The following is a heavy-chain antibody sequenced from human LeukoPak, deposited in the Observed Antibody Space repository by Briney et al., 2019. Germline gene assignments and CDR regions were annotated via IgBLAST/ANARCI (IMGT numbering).Heavy chain of an antibody. Sequence: GASVKVSCKASGYTFTGYYMHWVRQAPGQGLEWMGWINPNSGGTNYAQKFQGRVTTTRDTSISTAYMELSRLRSDDTAVYYCARPLTAAGTNYYYYGMDVWGQGTTVTVSS. CDR2: INPNSGGT. CDR3: ARPLTAAGTNYYYYGMDV. CDR1: GYTFTGYY. V-gene: IGHV1-2*02. D-gene: IGHD6-13*01. J-gene: IGHJ6*02.